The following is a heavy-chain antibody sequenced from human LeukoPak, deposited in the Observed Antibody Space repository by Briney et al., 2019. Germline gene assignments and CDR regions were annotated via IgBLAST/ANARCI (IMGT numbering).Heavy chain of an antibody. J-gene: IGHJ6*02. D-gene: IGHD5-24*01. CDR3: ARTRDGFSYYYGMDV. CDR2: ISSGSSYI. CDR1: GFTFSGSS. Sequence: PGGSLRLSCAASGFTFSGSSMNWVRQAPGKGPEWVSSISSGSSYIYYSDSVKGRFTISRDNAKNSLYLQMNSLRAEDTAVYYCARTRDGFSYYYGMDVWGQGTTVTVSS. V-gene: IGHV3-21*01.